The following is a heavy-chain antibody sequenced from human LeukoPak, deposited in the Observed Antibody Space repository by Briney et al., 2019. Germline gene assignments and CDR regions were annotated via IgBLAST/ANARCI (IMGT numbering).Heavy chain of an antibody. CDR3: ARGSVSEYSGYDFGSLGAQRKNANNKKRLFDY. CDR1: GGSFSGYY. D-gene: IGHD5-12*01. J-gene: IGHJ4*02. Sequence: SETLSLTCAVYGGSFSGYYWSWIRQPPGKGLEWIGEINHSGSTNYNPSLKSRVTISVDTSKNQFSLKLSSVTAADTAVYYCARGSVSEYSGYDFGSLGAQRKNANNKKRLFDYWGQGTLVTVSS. V-gene: IGHV4-34*01. CDR2: INHSGST.